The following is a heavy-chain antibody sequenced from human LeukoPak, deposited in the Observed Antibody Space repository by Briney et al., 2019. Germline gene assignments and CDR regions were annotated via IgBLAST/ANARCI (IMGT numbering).Heavy chain of an antibody. Sequence: PWETLSLTCTVSGGSISSYYWSWIRQPPGKGLEWIGYIYYSGSTNYNPSLKSRVTISVDTSKNQFSLKLSSVTAADTAVYYCARDGCSGGSCYFVYYYYYMDVWGKGTTVTVSS. D-gene: IGHD2-15*01. V-gene: IGHV4-59*01. J-gene: IGHJ6*03. CDR1: GGSISSYY. CDR2: IYYSGST. CDR3: ARDGCSGGSCYFVYYYYYMDV.